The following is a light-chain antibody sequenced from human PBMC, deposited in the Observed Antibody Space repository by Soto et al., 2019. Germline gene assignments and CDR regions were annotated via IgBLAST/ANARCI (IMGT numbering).Light chain of an antibody. Sequence: DVQMTQSQSSVSASVGDRITITCRASQVISIWIAWYQQKPGNAPKLLIYAASSLQSGVPSRFSGSGSGTHFTLTISSLQPEDFATYYCQQANTCPLTFGQGTRLEIK. CDR1: QVISIW. CDR3: QQANTCPLT. CDR2: AAS. J-gene: IGKJ5*01. V-gene: IGKV1D-12*01.